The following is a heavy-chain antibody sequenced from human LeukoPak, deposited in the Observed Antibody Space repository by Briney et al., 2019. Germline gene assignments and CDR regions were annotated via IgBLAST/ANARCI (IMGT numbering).Heavy chain of an antibody. V-gene: IGHV4-39*01. Sequence: PSETLSLTCTVSGGSISSSSYYWGWIRQPPGKGLEWIGSIYYSGSTYYNPSLKSRVTISVDTSKNQFSLKLSSVTAADTAVYYCARHQDYGDYDYWGQGTLVIVSS. CDR1: GGSISSSSYY. CDR2: IYYSGST. D-gene: IGHD4-17*01. CDR3: ARHQDYGDYDY. J-gene: IGHJ4*02.